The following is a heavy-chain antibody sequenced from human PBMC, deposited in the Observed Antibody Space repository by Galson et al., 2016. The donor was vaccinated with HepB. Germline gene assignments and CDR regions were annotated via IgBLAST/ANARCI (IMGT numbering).Heavy chain of an antibody. Sequence: SETLSLTCAVSGASMTSYYWGWIRQPPGKRLEWIGYIRDSGRTSFNPSLQTRVTMSLYTSKKEFSLRLDSVTAADTAVYYCVRTAGLDFDHWGQGALVTVSS. D-gene: IGHD2-21*02. J-gene: IGHJ4*02. V-gene: IGHV4-59*01. CDR3: VRTAGLDFDH. CDR1: GASMTSYY. CDR2: IRDSGRT.